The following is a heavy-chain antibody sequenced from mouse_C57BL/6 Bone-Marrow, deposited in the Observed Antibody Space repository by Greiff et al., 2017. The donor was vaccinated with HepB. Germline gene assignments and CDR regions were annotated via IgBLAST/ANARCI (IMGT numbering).Heavy chain of an antibody. CDR1: GFSFNTYA. CDR3: VRGSSYWYFDV. V-gene: IGHV10-1*01. Sequence: EVQRVESGGGLVQPKGSLKLSCAASGFSFNTYAMNWVRQAPGKGLEWVARIRSKSNNYATYYADSVKDRFTISRDDSESMLYPQMNNLKTEDTAMYYCVRGSSYWYFDVWGTGTTVTVSS. CDR2: IRSKSNNYAT. D-gene: IGHD1-1*01. J-gene: IGHJ1*03.